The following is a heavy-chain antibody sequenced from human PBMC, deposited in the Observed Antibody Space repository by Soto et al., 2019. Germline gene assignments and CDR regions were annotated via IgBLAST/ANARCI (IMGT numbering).Heavy chain of an antibody. V-gene: IGHV3-64D*08. CDR1: GFTFSSYA. CDR3: VYYFDWLLLDYYYYGMDV. J-gene: IGHJ6*02. D-gene: IGHD3-9*01. Sequence: GGSLRLSCSASGFTFSSYAMHWVRQAPGKGLEYVSAISSNGGSTYYADSVKGRFTISRDNSKNTLYLQMSSLRAEDTAVYYCVYYFDWLLLDYYYYGMDVWGQGTTVTVSS. CDR2: ISSNGGST.